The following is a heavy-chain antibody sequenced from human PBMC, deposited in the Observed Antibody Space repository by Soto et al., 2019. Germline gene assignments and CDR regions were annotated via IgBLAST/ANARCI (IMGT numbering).Heavy chain of an antibody. D-gene: IGHD3-9*01. CDR2: IYPDDSDT. V-gene: IGHV5-51*03. CDR1: GYTFTKYW. J-gene: IGHJ4*02. Sequence: EVQLVQSGAEVKKTGESLKISCQASGYTFTKYWVGWVRQLPGKGLEWMGIIYPDDSDTRYSPSFQGHVTISADKSFSTAYLQWSSLKASDSATYYCARRDILTGYVYFDYWGQGTQVTLSS. CDR3: ARRDILTGYVYFDY.